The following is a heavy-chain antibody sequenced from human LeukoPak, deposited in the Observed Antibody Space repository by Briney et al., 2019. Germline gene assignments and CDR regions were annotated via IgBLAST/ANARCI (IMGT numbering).Heavy chain of an antibody. D-gene: IGHD6-6*01. CDR1: GGSISSYY. CDR2: IYTSGST. CDR3: ARVEIYSSSSGFDY. Sequence: SETLSLTCTVSGGSISSYYWSWIRQPAGKGLEWIGRIYTSGSTNYNPSLKSGVTMSVDTSKNQFSLKLSSVTAADTAVYYCARVEIYSSSSGFDYWGQGTLVTVSS. J-gene: IGHJ4*02. V-gene: IGHV4-4*07.